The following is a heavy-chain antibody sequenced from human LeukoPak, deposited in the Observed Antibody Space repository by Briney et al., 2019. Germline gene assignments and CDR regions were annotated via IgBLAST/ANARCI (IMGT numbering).Heavy chain of an antibody. CDR3: AKATGYVAAAGQFDY. CDR2: ISGSGGST. CDR1: GGSISSGGYY. D-gene: IGHD6-13*01. V-gene: IGHV3-23*01. J-gene: IGHJ4*02. Sequence: LSLTCTVSGGSISSGGYYWSWVRQAPGKGLEWVSAISGSGGSTYYADSVKGRFTISRDNSKNTLYLQMNSLRAEDTAVYYCAKATGYVAAAGQFDYWGQGTLVTVSS.